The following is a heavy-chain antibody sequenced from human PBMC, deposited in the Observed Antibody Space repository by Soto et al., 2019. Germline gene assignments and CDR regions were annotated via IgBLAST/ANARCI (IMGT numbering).Heavy chain of an antibody. CDR2: ISSSGSTI. CDR1: GFTFSDYY. D-gene: IGHD2-2*01. CDR3: ARPQLGVHDNWFDP. Sequence: GGSLILSCAASGFTFSDYYMSWIRQAPGKGLEWVSYISSSGSTIYYADSVKGRFTISRDNAKNSLYLQMNSLRAEDTAVYYCARPQLGVHDNWFDPWGQGTLVTVSS. J-gene: IGHJ5*02. V-gene: IGHV3-11*01.